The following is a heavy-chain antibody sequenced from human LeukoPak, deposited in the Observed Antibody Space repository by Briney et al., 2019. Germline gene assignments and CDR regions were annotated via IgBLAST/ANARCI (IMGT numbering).Heavy chain of an antibody. CDR1: GFTFSSYN. J-gene: IGHJ4*02. CDR2: ISDSRNTI. CDR3: ARDWYHAIDY. V-gene: IGHV3-48*01. D-gene: IGHD2-2*01. Sequence: GGSLRLSCAASGFTFSSYNMNWVRQAPGKGLEWISYISDSRNTIHYADSVKGRFTISRDNAKNFLYLQMNSLRAEDTAVYYCARDWYHAIDYWGQGTLVTVSS.